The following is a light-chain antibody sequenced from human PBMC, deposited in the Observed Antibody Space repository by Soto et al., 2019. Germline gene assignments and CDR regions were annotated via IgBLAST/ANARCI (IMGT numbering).Light chain of an antibody. Sequence: EIVLTQSPGTLSLSPGERATLSCRASQSVSSSYFPCYQQKPGQAPRLLIYGASSRATGIPDRFSGSGSGTDFTLTISRLEPEDFAVYYCQQCGSSPPTFGQGTKVDIK. CDR1: QSVSSSY. J-gene: IGKJ1*01. CDR3: QQCGSSPPT. CDR2: GAS. V-gene: IGKV3-20*01.